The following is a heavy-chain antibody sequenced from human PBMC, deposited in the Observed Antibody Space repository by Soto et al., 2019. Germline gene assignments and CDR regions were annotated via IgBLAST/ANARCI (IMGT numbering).Heavy chain of an antibody. CDR1: GGSLSGYY. J-gene: IGHJ6*02. Sequence: QVQLQQWGAGLLKPSETLSLTCAVNGGSLSGYYWSWIRQSPGKGLEWIGEINHRGSSGYNPSLKSRVTISIDASKNHVTLELTSVTAADTAVYYCARSDNRNSLYGVDVWGQGTAVTVSS. D-gene: IGHD1-7*01. CDR3: ARSDNRNSLYGVDV. CDR2: INHRGSS. V-gene: IGHV4-34*01.